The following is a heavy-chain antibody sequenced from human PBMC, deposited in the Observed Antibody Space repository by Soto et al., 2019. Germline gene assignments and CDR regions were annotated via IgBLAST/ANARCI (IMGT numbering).Heavy chain of an antibody. J-gene: IGHJ5*02. D-gene: IGHD1-20*01. CDR3: AREIRYNWNPNWFDP. CDR2: IIPIFGTA. CDR1: GGTFSSYA. Sequence: GASVKVSCKASGGTFSSYAISWVRQAPGQGLEWMGGIIPIFGTANYAQKFQGRVTITADESTSTAYMELGSLRSEDTAVYYCAREIRYNWNPNWFDPWGQGTLVTVSS. V-gene: IGHV1-69*13.